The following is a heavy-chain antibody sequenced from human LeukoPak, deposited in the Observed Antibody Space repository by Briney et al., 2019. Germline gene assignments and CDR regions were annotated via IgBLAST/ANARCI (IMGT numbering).Heavy chain of an antibody. CDR1: GGSVTSTNW. CDR2: VHLDGRT. Sequence: SETLSLTCDVSGGSVTSTNWWTWVRQPPGKGLEWIGEVHLDGRTNYNPSLKSRLIMSVDLPENHISLKLTSVTAADTAVYYCARVGDHYDSSGYYYSHDYWGQGTLVTVSS. V-gene: IGHV4-4*02. D-gene: IGHD3-22*01. J-gene: IGHJ4*02. CDR3: ARVGDHYDSSGYYYSHDY.